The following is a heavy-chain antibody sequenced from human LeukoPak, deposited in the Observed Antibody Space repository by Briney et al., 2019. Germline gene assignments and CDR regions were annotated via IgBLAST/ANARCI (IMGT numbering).Heavy chain of an antibody. CDR3: AKGVTEYSSSSGY. CDR2: ISSSSSTI. J-gene: IGHJ4*02. Sequence: PGGSLRLSCAASGFTFSSYSMNWARQAPGKGLEWVSYISSSSSTIYYADSVKGRFTISRDNSKNTLYLQMNSLRAEDTAVYYCAKGVTEYSSSSGYWGQGTLVTVSS. D-gene: IGHD6-6*01. V-gene: IGHV3-48*01. CDR1: GFTFSSYS.